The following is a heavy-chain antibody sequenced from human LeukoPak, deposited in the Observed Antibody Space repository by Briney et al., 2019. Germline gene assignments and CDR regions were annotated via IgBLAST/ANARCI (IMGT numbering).Heavy chain of an antibody. J-gene: IGHJ6*03. CDR1: GFTFSSYE. D-gene: IGHD4-17*01. Sequence: GGSLRLSCAASGFTFSSYEMNWVRQAPGKGLEWVSYISSSGSTIYYADSVKGRFTISRDNAKNSLYLQMNSLRAEDTAVYYCARDHDYGDPSDYYYYYMDVWGKGTTVTISS. CDR2: ISSSGSTI. V-gene: IGHV3-48*03. CDR3: ARDHDYGDPSDYYYYYMDV.